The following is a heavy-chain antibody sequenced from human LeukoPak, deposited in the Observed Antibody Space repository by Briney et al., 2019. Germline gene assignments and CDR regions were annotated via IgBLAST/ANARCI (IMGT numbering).Heavy chain of an antibody. CDR1: GGSISSYY. CDR2: IYYSGST. CDR3: ARHLEVVAAADAFDI. Sequence: PSETLSLTCTVSGGSISSYYWSWIRQPPGKGLEWIVYIYYSGSTNYNPSLKSRVTISVDTSKNQFSLKLSSVTAADTAVYYCARHLEVVAAADAFDIWGQGTMVTVSS. V-gene: IGHV4-59*08. D-gene: IGHD2-15*01. J-gene: IGHJ3*02.